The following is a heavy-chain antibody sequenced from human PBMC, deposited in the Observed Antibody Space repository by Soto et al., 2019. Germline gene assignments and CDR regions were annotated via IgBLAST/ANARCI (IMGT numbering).Heavy chain of an antibody. Sequence: ASVKVSCTASGYTFTSYGISWVRQAPGQGLEWMGWISAYNGNTNYAQKLQGRVTMTTDTSTSTAYMELRSLRSDDTAVYYCATTPWAYYYDSSGSSWGQGTLVTVSS. CDR1: GYTFTSYG. J-gene: IGHJ5*02. D-gene: IGHD3-22*01. V-gene: IGHV1-18*01. CDR3: ATTPWAYYYDSSGSS. CDR2: ISAYNGNT.